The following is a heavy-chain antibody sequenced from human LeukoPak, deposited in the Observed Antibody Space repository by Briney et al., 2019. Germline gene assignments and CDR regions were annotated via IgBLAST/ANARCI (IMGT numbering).Heavy chain of an antibody. V-gene: IGHV3-48*04. CDR1: GFTFSSYG. J-gene: IGHJ4*02. D-gene: IGHD3-10*01. CDR3: AKDPHTGEFPDY. CDR2: ISSSGSTI. Sequence: GGSLRLSCAASGFTFSSYGMSWVRQAPGKGLEWVSYISSSGSTIYYADSVKGRFTISRDNAKNTLYLQVNSLRAEDTAVYYCAKDPHTGEFPDYWGQGTLVTVSS.